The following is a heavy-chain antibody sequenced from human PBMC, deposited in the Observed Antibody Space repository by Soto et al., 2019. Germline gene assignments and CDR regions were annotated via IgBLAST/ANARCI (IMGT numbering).Heavy chain of an antibody. J-gene: IGHJ6*02. CDR2: IIPIFGTA. Sequence: GASVKVSCKTSGSTFSRYAIDWVRQAPGHGLEWMGGIIPIFGTANFAQKFHGRVTITADKSTSTAYMELSSLRSEETAVYYCARDKASYCSGGSCGSGPPAHMDVLGQGTTVTVS. CDR3: ARDKASYCSGGSCGSGPPAHMDV. CDR1: GSTFSRYA. V-gene: IGHV1-69*06. D-gene: IGHD2-15*01.